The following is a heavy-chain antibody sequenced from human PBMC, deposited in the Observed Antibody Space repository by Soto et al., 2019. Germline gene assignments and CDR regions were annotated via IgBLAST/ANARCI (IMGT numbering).Heavy chain of an antibody. J-gene: IGHJ6*02. D-gene: IGHD2-15*01. CDR1: GYTFTSYA. CDR3: ARDXEVVAATHVYYYYGMDV. V-gene: IGHV1-3*01. CDR2: INAGNGNT. Sequence: ASVKVSCKGSGYTFTSYAMHWVRQAPGQRLEWMGWINAGNGNTKYSQKFQGRVTITRDTSASTAYMELSSLRSEDTAVYYCARDXEVVAATHVYYYYGMDVWGQGTTVTVSS.